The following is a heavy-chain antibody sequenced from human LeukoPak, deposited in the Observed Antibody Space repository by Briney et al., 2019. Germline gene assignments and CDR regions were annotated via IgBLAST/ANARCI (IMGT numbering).Heavy chain of an antibody. CDR3: ARHTRGIVGAVSPFDY. CDR2: IYYSGST. D-gene: IGHD1-26*01. CDR1: GGSISSYY. V-gene: IGHV4-59*08. Sequence: SGTLSLTCTVSGGSISSYYWSWIRQPPGKGLEWIGYIYYSGSTNYNPSLKSRVTISVDTSKNQFSLKLSSVTAADTAVYYCARHTRGIVGAVSPFDYWGQGTLITVSS. J-gene: IGHJ4*02.